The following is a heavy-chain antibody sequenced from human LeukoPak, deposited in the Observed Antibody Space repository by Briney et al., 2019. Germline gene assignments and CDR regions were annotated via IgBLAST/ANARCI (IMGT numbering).Heavy chain of an antibody. V-gene: IGHV3-7*01. CDR3: ARARTLAVTPAAMPYYFDY. J-gene: IGHJ4*02. CDR1: GFRFNKDW. CDR2: IKQDGSEM. Sequence: GGSLRLTCAASGFRFNKDWMSWVRQAPGKGLEWVANIKQDGSEMYYVDSVEGRFTVSRDNAKNSLYLQMDSLRAEDTAVYYCARARTLAVTPAAMPYYFDYWGQGSLVTVSS. D-gene: IGHD2-2*01.